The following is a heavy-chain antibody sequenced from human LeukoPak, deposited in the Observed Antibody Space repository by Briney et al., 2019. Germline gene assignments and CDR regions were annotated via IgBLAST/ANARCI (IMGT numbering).Heavy chain of an antibody. CDR1: GGSISSYY. Sequence: PSETLSLTCTVSGGSISSYYWSWIRQPPGKGLEGMGYIYYNGSTNYNPSLKSRVTISVDTSKNQFSLKLSSVTAADTAVYYCAREKEQQLVRNWYFDLWGRGTLVTVSS. D-gene: IGHD6-13*01. V-gene: IGHV4-59*01. CDR2: IYYNGST. J-gene: IGHJ2*01. CDR3: AREKEQQLVRNWYFDL.